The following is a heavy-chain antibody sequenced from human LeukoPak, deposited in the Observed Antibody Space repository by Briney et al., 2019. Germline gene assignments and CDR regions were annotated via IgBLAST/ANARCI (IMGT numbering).Heavy chain of an antibody. CDR2: IWYDGSKK. V-gene: IGHV3-33*01. CDR3: ARDPVPAAARHFDY. Sequence: PGGSLRLSCAASGFTFSNYGLRWVRQAPGKGQEWVAVIWYDGSKKYYTDSVKGRSTISRDNSKSTLYLQMNSLRAEDTAVYYCARDPVPAAARHFDYWGQGTLVTVSS. CDR1: GFTFSNYG. J-gene: IGHJ4*02. D-gene: IGHD2-2*01.